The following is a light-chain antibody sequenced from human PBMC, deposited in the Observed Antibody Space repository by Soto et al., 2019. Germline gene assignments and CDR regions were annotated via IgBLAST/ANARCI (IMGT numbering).Light chain of an antibody. CDR2: GAS. CDR1: QSVSTAY. CDR3: QQYGSSPRT. J-gene: IGKJ2*02. V-gene: IGKV3-20*01. Sequence: EIVLTQSPGTLSLSPGERATLSCRASQSVSTAYLAWYQQKPGQAPRLLLFGASYRATGTPERFSGSGAGTEFTLTITRLEPEDFAVYYCQQYGSSPRTFGQGTKLEIK.